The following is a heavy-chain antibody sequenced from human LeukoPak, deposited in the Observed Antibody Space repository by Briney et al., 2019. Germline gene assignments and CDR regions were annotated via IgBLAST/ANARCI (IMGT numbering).Heavy chain of an antibody. D-gene: IGHD4-23*01. Sequence: GGSLRLSCAASAFTFSNYAMSWVRQAPGKGLEWVSFIYSGGDTYYADSVKGRFTISRDNSKNTFHLQMNSLRAEDTAVYYCARRAGVYSHPYDYWGQGTLVTVSS. V-gene: IGHV3-53*01. CDR2: IYSGGDT. CDR3: ARRAGVYSHPYDY. J-gene: IGHJ4*02. CDR1: AFTFSNYA.